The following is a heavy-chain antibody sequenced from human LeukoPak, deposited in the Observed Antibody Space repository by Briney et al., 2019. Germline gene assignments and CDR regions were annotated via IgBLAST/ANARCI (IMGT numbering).Heavy chain of an antibody. CDR2: IIPIFGTA. V-gene: IGHV1-69*05. J-gene: IGHJ5*02. CDR3: ARENRFSSTDWFDP. CDR1: GGTFSSYA. Sequence: SVKVSRKASGGTFSSYAISWVRQAPGQGLEWMGGIIPIFGTANYAQKFQGRVTITTDESTSTAYMELSSLRSEDTAVYYCARENRFSSTDWFDPWGQGTLVTVSS. D-gene: IGHD6-13*01.